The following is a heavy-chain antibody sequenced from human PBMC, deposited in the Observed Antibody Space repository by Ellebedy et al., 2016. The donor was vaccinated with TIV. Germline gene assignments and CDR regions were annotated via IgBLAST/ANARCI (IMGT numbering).Heavy chain of an antibody. J-gene: IGHJ4*02. Sequence: PGGSLRLSCAPSGFTFSDYGMLGVRQAPGEGLEWVALIAHDGSIRHYADSVKGRFTVSRDNYNNTLYLQMDSLRPEDTSVYYCAKEISVRSSRGWPLDYWGQGTLVTIPS. V-gene: IGHV3-30*18. CDR3: AKEISVRSSRGWPLDY. CDR2: IAHDGSIR. D-gene: IGHD6-19*01. CDR1: GFTFSDYG.